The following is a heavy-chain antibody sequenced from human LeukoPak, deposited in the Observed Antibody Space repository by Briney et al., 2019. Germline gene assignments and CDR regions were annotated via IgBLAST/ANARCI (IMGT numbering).Heavy chain of an antibody. V-gene: IGHV3-53*01. J-gene: IGHJ3*02. CDR2: IYSGGST. Sequence: PGGSLRLSCVASGFTVSSNYMSWVRQAPGKGLEWVSVIYSGGSTYYADSVKGRFTISRDNSKNTLYLQMNSLRAEDTAVYYCARAIQIGTDAFDIWGQGTMVTVSS. D-gene: IGHD2-2*02. CDR3: ARAIQIGTDAFDI. CDR1: GFTVSSNY.